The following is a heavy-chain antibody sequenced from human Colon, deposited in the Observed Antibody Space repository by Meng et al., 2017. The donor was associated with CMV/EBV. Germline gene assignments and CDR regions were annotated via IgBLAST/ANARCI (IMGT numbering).Heavy chain of an antibody. CDR1: GFTFRGSA. V-gene: IGHV3-73*01. J-gene: IGHJ6*02. CDR3: ARTEWLGHYYGMDV. D-gene: IGHD3-3*01. Sequence: GESLKISCAASGFTFRGSAMHWVRQASGKGPEWVGRIRTKANNYATAYAASVKGRFTISRDNEKKTLYLHMNSLRVEDTAVYYCARTEWLGHYYGMDVWGQGTAVTVSS. CDR2: IRTKANNYAT.